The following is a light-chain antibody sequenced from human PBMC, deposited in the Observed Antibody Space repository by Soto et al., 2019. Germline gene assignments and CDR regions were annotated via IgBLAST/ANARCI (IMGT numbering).Light chain of an antibody. J-gene: IGKJ1*01. CDR2: AAS. Sequence: DIQLTQSPSALPASVGDRVTLTCLASQSISSWLAWYQQKPGKAPKLLIYAASSLQSGVPSRFSGSGSGTDFTLTISSLQPEDFATYYCQQSYSTPWTFGQGTKVDIK. CDR3: QQSYSTPWT. CDR1: QSISSW. V-gene: IGKV1-39*01.